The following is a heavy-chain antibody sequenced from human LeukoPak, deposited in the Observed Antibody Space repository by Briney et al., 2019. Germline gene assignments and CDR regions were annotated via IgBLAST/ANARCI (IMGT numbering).Heavy chain of an antibody. Sequence: ASVKVSCKASGGTFSSYAISWVRQAPGQGLEWMGGIIPIFGTANYAQKFQGRVTITADESTSTAYMELSSLRSEDTAVYYCARDVAGSPSYYYGMDVWGQGTTVTVSS. CDR1: GGTFSSYA. CDR3: ARDVAGSPSYYYGMDV. CDR2: IIPIFGTA. D-gene: IGHD6-19*01. V-gene: IGHV1-69*13. J-gene: IGHJ6*02.